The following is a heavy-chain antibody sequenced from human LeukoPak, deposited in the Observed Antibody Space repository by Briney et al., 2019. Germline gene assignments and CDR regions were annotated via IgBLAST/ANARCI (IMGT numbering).Heavy chain of an antibody. Sequence: PGGSLRLSCAASGFTVSSNYMNWVHQAPGKGLEWVSVIYSGGSTYYVDSVKGRFTISRDNSKNTLYLQMNSLRADDTAVYYCATSGGYYQFDYWGQGTLVTVSS. J-gene: IGHJ4*02. CDR3: ATSGGYYQFDY. D-gene: IGHD1-26*01. CDR1: GFTVSSNY. CDR2: IYSGGST. V-gene: IGHV3-53*01.